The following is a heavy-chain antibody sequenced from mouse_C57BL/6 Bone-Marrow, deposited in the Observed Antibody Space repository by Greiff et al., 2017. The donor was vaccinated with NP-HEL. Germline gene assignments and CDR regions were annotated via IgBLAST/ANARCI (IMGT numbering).Heavy chain of an antibody. CDR3: ARRGFYYYGSSLWAMDY. CDR1: GFNIKNTY. D-gene: IGHD1-1*01. V-gene: IGHV14-3*01. CDR2: IDPANGNT. J-gene: IGHJ4*01. Sequence: EVQLQQSVAELVRPGASVKLSCTASGFNIKNTYMHWVKQRPEQGLEWIGRIDPANGNTKYAPKFQGKATITADTSSNTAYLQLSSLTSEDTAIYYCARRGFYYYGSSLWAMDYWGQGTSVTVSS.